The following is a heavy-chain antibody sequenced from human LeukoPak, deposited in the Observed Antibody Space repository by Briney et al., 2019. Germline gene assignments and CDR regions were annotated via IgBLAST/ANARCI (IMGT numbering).Heavy chain of an antibody. CDR2: IIPIFGTA. Sequence: ASVKVSCKASGGTFSSYAISWVRRAPGQGLEWMGRIIPIFGTANYAQKFQGRVTNTTDESTSTAYMELSSLRSEDTAVYYCARSGDYGGNLVYDYWGQGTLVTVSS. V-gene: IGHV1-69*05. CDR3: ARSGDYGGNLVYDY. D-gene: IGHD4-23*01. J-gene: IGHJ4*02. CDR1: GGTFSSYA.